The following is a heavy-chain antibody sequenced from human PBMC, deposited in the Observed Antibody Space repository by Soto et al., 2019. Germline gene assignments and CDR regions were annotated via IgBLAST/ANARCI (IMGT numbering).Heavy chain of an antibody. CDR3: ARDKMIDDFGLGSFDY. Sequence: QVQMVQSGVEVKKPGASVKVSCKASGYTFTSFGVSWVRQAPGQGPEWMGWISGYNGKTKYAQRVQGRVTMTTDTSPNTAYMELRSLRSDDTAVYFCARDKMIDDFGLGSFDYWGQGAVVTVSS. D-gene: IGHD3-10*01. CDR1: GYTFTSFG. J-gene: IGHJ4*02. CDR2: ISGYNGKT. V-gene: IGHV1-18*04.